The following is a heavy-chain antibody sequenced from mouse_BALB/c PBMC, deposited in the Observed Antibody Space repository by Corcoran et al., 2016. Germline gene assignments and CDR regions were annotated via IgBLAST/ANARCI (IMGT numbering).Heavy chain of an antibody. J-gene: IGHJ4*01. CDR3: ARKGYSYAMDY. Sequence: QVQLQQSGAELMKPGASVKISCKATGYTFSSYWLEWVKQRPGHGLEWIGEILPGSGSTNYNEKFKGKATFTADTSSNTAYMQLSSLTSVDSAVYYCARKGYSYAMDYWGQGTAVTVSS. V-gene: IGHV1-9*01. CDR1: GYTFSSYW. D-gene: IGHD2-14*01. CDR2: ILPGSGST.